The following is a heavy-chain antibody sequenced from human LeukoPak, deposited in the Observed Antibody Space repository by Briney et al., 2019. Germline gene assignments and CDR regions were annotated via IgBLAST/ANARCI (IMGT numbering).Heavy chain of an antibody. J-gene: IGHJ4*02. CDR2: INHSGST. CDR1: GGSFSGYY. Sequence: SETLSLTCAVYGGSFSGYYWSWIRQPPGKGLEWIGEINHSGSTNYNPSLKSRVTISVDTSKNQFSLKLSSVTAADTAVYYCATGSGSYYKPFDYWGQGSLVSVSS. CDR3: ATGSGSYYKPFDY. D-gene: IGHD3-10*01. V-gene: IGHV4-34*01.